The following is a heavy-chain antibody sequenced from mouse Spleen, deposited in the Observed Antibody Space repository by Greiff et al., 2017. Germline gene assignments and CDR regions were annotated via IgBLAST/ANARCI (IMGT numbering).Heavy chain of an antibody. CDR2: IDPETGGT. Sequence: QVQLQQSGAELVRPGASVTLSCKASGYTFTDYEMHWVKQTPVHGLEWIGAIDPETGGTAYNQKFKGKAILTADKSSSTAYMELRSLTSEDSAVYYCTNYYGSSYVPMDYWGQGTSVTVSS. CDR3: TNYYGSSYVPMDY. J-gene: IGHJ4*01. V-gene: IGHV1-15*01. D-gene: IGHD1-1*01. CDR1: GYTFTDYE.